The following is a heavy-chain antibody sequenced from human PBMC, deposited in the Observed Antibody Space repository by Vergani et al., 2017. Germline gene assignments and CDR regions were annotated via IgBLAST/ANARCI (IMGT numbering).Heavy chain of an antibody. CDR2: INPNSGGT. CDR1: GYTFTGYY. Sequence: QVQLVQSGAEVKKPGASVKVSCKASGYTFTGYYMHWVRQAPGQGLEWMGWINPNSGGTNYAQKFQGRVTMTRDTSISTAYMELSRLRSDDTAVYYCARDCGMVRGSDAFDIWGQGTMVTVSS. V-gene: IGHV1-2*02. D-gene: IGHD3-10*01. J-gene: IGHJ3*02. CDR3: ARDCGMVRGSDAFDI.